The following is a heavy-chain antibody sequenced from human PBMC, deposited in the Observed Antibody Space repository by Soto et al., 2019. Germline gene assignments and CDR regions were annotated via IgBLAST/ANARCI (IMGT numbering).Heavy chain of an antibody. J-gene: IGHJ5*02. V-gene: IGHV4-30-2*01. CDR1: GGSISSGGYS. CDR3: ARGGITMVRGNWFDP. CDR2: IYHSGST. Sequence: QLQLQESGSGLVKPSQTLSLTCAVSGGSISSGGYSWSWIRQPPGKGLEWIGYIYHSGSTYYNPSLKSRVTISVDRSKHQFSLKLSSVTAADTAVYYCARGGITMVRGNWFDPWGQGTLVTVSS. D-gene: IGHD3-10*01.